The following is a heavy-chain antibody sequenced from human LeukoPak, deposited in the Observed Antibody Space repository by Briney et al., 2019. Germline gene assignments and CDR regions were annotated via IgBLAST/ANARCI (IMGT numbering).Heavy chain of an antibody. J-gene: IGHJ6*02. D-gene: IGHD3-16*01. Sequence: ASVNVSCKASGYTFTGYYMHWVRQAPGKGLAWMGWINLNNGGTNYAQRLQGRVTMTRDTSINTAYMELSRLRSDDTAVYYCARDAGGTYRSYYALHVWGQGTTVTVS. V-gene: IGHV1-2*02. CDR1: GYTFTGYY. CDR3: ARDAGGTYRSYYALHV. CDR2: INLNNGGT.